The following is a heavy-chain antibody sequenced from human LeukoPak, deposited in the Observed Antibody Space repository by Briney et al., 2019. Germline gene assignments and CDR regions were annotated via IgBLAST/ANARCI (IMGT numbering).Heavy chain of an antibody. Sequence: SETLSLTCTVSGTSTSGDYWSWIRQPPGKGLEWIGYVYFTGDTNSNPSLKNRVTISMDTSKNQVSLKVTSVTAADTAVYYCARHPFSSPFDYWGQGTLVAVSS. V-gene: IGHV4-59*08. CDR2: VYFTGDT. J-gene: IGHJ4*02. CDR3: ARHPFSSPFDY. CDR1: GTSTSGDY.